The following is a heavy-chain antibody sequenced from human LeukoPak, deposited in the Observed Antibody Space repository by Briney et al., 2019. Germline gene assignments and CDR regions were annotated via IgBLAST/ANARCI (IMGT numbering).Heavy chain of an antibody. CDR3: ARVIGWDEPFDL. CDR1: GFTLSNYW. V-gene: IGHV3-74*01. J-gene: IGHJ3*01. Sequence: GGSLRLSCAASGFTLSNYWIHWVRQAPGKGLVWVSRINTGGSSTNYADSVRGRFTVSRDNAKNTLYLQMNSLRVEDTAVYYCARVIGWDEPFDLWGHGTLVTVSS. D-gene: IGHD1-26*01. CDR2: INTGGSST.